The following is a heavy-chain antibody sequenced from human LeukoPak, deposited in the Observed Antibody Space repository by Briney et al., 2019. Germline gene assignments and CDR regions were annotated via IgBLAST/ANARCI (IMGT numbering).Heavy chain of an antibody. J-gene: IGHJ6*02. V-gene: IGHV1-69*04. CDR2: IIPILGIA. CDR1: GGTFSSYA. CDR3: ARASTWSWFGEYYYYGMDV. D-gene: IGHD3-10*01. Sequence: SVKVSCKASGGTFSSYAISWVRQAPGQGLEWMGRIIPILGIANYAQKFQGRVTITADKSTSTAYMELSSLRSEDTAVYYCARASTWSWFGEYYYYGMDVWGQGTTVTVSS.